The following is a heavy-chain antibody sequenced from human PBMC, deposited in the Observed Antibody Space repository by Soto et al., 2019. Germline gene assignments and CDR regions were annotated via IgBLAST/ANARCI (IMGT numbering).Heavy chain of an antibody. CDR3: ARGSSGYPGY. D-gene: IGHD5-12*01. Sequence: GGSLRLSCAASGFTFASYSMSWVRQAPGKGLEWVSSITDSGSNTYYADSVKGRFTISRDNSRNTMYLQMASLRAEDTALYYCARGSSGYPGYWGQGTLVTVSS. J-gene: IGHJ4*02. V-gene: IGHV3-23*01. CDR2: ITDSGSNT. CDR1: GFTFASYS.